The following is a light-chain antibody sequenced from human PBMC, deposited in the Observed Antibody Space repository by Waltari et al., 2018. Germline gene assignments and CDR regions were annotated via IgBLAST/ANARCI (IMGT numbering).Light chain of an antibody. CDR2: EVN. V-gene: IGLV2-8*01. CDR1: SSDVGGYDY. Sequence: QSALTQPPSASGSAGQSVTIPCTGTSSDVGGYDYVSWYQQHPGKAPKLIIYEVNKRPSGVPDRFSGSKSGNTASLTVSGLQAEDEADYYCSSYTSSNNCVFGTGTKVTVL. J-gene: IGLJ1*01. CDR3: SSYTSSNNCV.